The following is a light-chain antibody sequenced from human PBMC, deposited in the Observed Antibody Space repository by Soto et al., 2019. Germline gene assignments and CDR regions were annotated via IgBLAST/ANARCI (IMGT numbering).Light chain of an antibody. J-gene: IGLJ1*01. CDR2: DVS. CDR3: SSYANVRSYV. CDR1: SSDVGAYNY. V-gene: IGLV2-14*01. Sequence: QSALTQPASVSGSPGQSIAISCTGTSSDVGAYNYVSWYQQHPGKAPKLMIYDVSNRPSGVSNRFFGSNSGNTASLTISGLQAEDEANYYCSSYANVRSYVFGTGTKLTVL.